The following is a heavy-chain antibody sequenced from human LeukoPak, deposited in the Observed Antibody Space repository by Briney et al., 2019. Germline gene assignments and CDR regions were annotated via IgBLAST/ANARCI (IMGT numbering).Heavy chain of an antibody. D-gene: IGHD3-9*01. V-gene: IGHV6-1*01. Sequence: SRTLSLTCAISGDSVSGNSAAWNWIRQSPSRGLEWLGRPYYRSKWYNDYAVSVKSRITINPDTSKNQFSLQVNSVTPEDTAVYYCARGHYDILTGYYPLDYWGQGTLVTVS. CDR1: GDSVSGNSAA. J-gene: IGHJ4*02. CDR3: ARGHYDILTGYYPLDY. CDR2: PYYRSKWYN.